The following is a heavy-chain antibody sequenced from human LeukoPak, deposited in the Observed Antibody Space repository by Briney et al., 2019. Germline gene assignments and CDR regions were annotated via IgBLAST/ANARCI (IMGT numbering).Heavy chain of an antibody. Sequence: RGSLRLSFAATGFTVSSNYMSWVRQAPGKGLEWVSVIYSGGATDYADSVKGRFTVSRHTSKNTLFLQMNSLRAGDTSVYSSGRRHTISSYYGMDVWGQGTTVTVSS. CDR2: IYSGGAT. D-gene: IGHD3-9*01. CDR3: GRRHTISSYYGMDV. J-gene: IGHJ6*02. V-gene: IGHV3-66*04. CDR1: GFTVSSNY.